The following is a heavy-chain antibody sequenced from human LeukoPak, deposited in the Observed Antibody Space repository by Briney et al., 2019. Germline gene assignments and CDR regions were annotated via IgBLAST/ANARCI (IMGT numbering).Heavy chain of an antibody. CDR2: ISGSGGST. D-gene: IGHD3-10*01. V-gene: IGHV3-23*01. CDR3: AKYGLAGSGRYHDASDI. J-gene: IGHJ3*02. Sequence: PGGSLRLSCAASGFTFSSYGMTWVRQAPGKGLEWILAISGSGGSTYYADSVKGRSTISRDNSKNTLYLQMNSLRAEDTAVYYCAKYGLAGSGRYHDASDIWGQGTMVIVSS. CDR1: GFTFSSYG.